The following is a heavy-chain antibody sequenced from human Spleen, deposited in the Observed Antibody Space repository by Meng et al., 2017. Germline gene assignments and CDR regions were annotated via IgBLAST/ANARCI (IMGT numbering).Heavy chain of an antibody. CDR3: ARESMIVVLRGDAFDV. CDR2: IYYSGST. J-gene: IGHJ3*01. D-gene: IGHD3-22*01. CDR1: GGSISSSSYY. V-gene: IGHV4-39*07. Sequence: GSLRLSCTVSGGSISSSSYYWGWIRQPPGKGLEWIGSIYYSGSTYYNPSLKSRVTISVDTSKNQFSLKLSSVTAADTAVYYCARESMIVVLRGDAFDVWGQGTMVTVSS.